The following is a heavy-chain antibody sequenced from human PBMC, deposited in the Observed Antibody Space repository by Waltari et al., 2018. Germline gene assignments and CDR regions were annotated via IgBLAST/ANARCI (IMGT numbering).Heavy chain of an antibody. D-gene: IGHD7-27*01. V-gene: IGHV3-7*01. J-gene: IGHJ4*02. CDR3: ARGNWAPFDY. CDR2: IKQDGSKK. Sequence: EVQLVESGGGLVQPGGSRRLSCAAPGLPFSSYWMTWGRQAPGKGLEWVAIIKQDGSKKHYVDSVKGRFTISRDNAKNSLYLQMNSLRVEDTAIYYCARGNWAPFDYWGQGTLVTVSS. CDR1: GLPFSSYW.